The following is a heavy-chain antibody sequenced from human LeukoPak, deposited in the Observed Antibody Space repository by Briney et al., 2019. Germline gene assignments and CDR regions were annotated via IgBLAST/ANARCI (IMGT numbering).Heavy chain of an antibody. J-gene: IGHJ3*02. CDR1: GFTFSSYA. CDR3: AKDQGYCGGDCYRAGAFDI. V-gene: IGHV3-23*01. Sequence: HSGGSLRLSCAASGFTFSSYAMSWVRQAPGKGLEWVSAISGSGGSTYYADSVKGRFTISRDNSKNTLYLQMNSLRAEDTAVYYCAKDQGYCGGDCYRAGAFDIWGQGTMVTVSS. CDR2: ISGSGGST. D-gene: IGHD2-21*02.